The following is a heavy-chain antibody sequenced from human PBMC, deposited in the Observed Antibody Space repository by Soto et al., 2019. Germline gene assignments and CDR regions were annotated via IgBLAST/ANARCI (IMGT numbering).Heavy chain of an antibody. CDR2: IYYSGST. CDR3: AREVAGEGVYYDSSGTPSDY. CDR1: GGSISSGDYY. V-gene: IGHV4-30-4*01. Sequence: SETLSLTCTVSGGSISSGDYYWSWIRQPPGKGLEWIGYIYYSGSTYYNPSLKSRVTISVDTSKNQFSLKLSSVTAADTAVYYCAREVAGEGVYYDSSGTPSDYWGQGTLVTVSS. J-gene: IGHJ4*02. D-gene: IGHD3-22*01.